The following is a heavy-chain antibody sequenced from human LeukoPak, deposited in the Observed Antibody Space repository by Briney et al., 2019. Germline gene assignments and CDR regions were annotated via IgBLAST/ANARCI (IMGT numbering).Heavy chain of an antibody. CDR2: IYSDNT. J-gene: IGHJ6*03. D-gene: IGHD4-17*01. Sequence: GGSLRLSCTVSGFTVSSNSMSWVRQAPGKGLEWVSFIYSDNTHYSDSVKGRFTISRDNSKNTLYLQMNSLRAEDTAVYYCAKNSGDYSYYYYYFMDVWGKGTTVTISS. V-gene: IGHV3-66*03. CDR3: AKNSGDYSYYYYYFMDV. CDR1: GFTVSSNS.